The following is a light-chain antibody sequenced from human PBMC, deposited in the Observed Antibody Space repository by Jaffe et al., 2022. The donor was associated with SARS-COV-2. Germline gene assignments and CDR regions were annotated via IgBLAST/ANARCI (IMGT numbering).Light chain of an antibody. Sequence: EIVMTQSPVTVSVSPGERATLSCRASQSIRSSSVAWYQQKPGQAPRLLVYGASTRATGIPARFSGSESGTEFTLTISSLQSEDFAVYYCQLYNNWPPTWIFGQGTKVEIK. J-gene: IGKJ1*01. CDR3: QLYNNWPPTWI. V-gene: IGKV3-15*01. CDR1: QSIRSS. CDR2: GAS.